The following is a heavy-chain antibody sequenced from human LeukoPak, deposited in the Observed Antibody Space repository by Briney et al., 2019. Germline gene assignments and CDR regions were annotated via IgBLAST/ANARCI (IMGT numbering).Heavy chain of an antibody. CDR2: ISGTGDNA. CDR3: TPTPSGNYYLRVAS. CDR1: GFIFGDYA. V-gene: IGHV3-23*01. D-gene: IGHD3-10*01. J-gene: IGHJ5*01. Sequence: GGSLRLSCATSGFIFGDYAMTWVRQAPGKGLEWVSGISGTGDNAYYADSVKGRFIISRDNSKNTLSLQMNSLRVEDTAVYYFTPTPSGNYYLRVASWGQGTLVTVSS.